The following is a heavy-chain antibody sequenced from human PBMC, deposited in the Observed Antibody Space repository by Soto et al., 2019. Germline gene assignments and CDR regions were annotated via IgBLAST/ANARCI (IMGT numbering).Heavy chain of an antibody. CDR1: GFSLSTSGVG. J-gene: IGHJ4*02. CDR2: IYWDDDK. CDR3: AHRRVLPDPGGVDY. D-gene: IGHD2-2*01. V-gene: IGHV2-5*02. Sequence: QITLKESGPTLVKPTQTLTLTCTFSGFSLSTSGVGVGWIRQPPGKALEWLALIYWDDDKRYSPSLKSRLTIPKDTSKNQVVLTMTNMDPVDTATYYCAHRRVLPDPGGVDYWGQGTLVTVSS.